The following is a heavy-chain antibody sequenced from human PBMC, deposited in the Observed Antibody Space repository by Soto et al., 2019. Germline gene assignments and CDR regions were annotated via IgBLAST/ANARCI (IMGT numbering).Heavy chain of an antibody. V-gene: IGHV1-8*01. CDR2: MNPNSGNT. CDR1: GYTFTSYD. J-gene: IGHJ6*01. CDR3: ARERRGMDV. Sequence: QVQLVQSGAEVKKPGASVKVSCKASGYTFTSYDINWLRQATGQGLEWMGWMNPNSGNTGYVQKFQGRLTMTRNSSISTAYMELSSLRSEDTAVYFCARERRGMDVWGQGTTVTVSS.